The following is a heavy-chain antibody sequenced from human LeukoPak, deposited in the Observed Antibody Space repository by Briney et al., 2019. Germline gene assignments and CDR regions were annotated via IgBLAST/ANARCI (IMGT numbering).Heavy chain of an antibody. CDR1: GYSISSGYY. J-gene: IGHJ6*03. CDR3: AREAATIGPYYYYMDV. D-gene: IGHD6-13*01. CDR2: IYHSGST. Sequence: SETLSLTCTVSGYSISSGYYWGWIRQPPGKGLEWIGSIYHSGSTYYNPSLKSRVTISVDTSKNQFSLKLSSVTAADTAVYYCAREAATIGPYYYYMDVWGKGTTVTVSS. V-gene: IGHV4-38-2*02.